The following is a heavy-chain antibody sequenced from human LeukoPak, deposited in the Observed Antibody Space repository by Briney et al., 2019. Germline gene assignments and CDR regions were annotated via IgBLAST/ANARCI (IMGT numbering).Heavy chain of an antibody. CDR2: IYYSGST. Sequence: SETLSLTCTVAGGSISSYYWSWIRQPTGKGLEWIGYIYYSGSTNYNPSLKSRVTISVDTSKNQFSLKLSSVTAADTAVYYCARQLLWFGAERWFDPWGQGTLVTVSS. J-gene: IGHJ5*02. D-gene: IGHD3-10*01. CDR1: GGSISSYY. V-gene: IGHV4-59*08. CDR3: ARQLLWFGAERWFDP.